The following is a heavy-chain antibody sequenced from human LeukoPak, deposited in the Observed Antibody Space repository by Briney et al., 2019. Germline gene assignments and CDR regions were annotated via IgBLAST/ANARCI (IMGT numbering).Heavy chain of an antibody. CDR3: VRDRRDYSGSCLDS. Sequence: SETMSLTCIVSGGSMSSGNYYWGRIRQPPGKELEWIGSMSYGGTAFYKSSLRSRVTLSVETSRKQFSLNLRSVTAADTAVYYCVRDRRDYSGSCLDSWGQGTLVTVSS. D-gene: IGHD5-12*01. V-gene: IGHV4-39*07. CDR2: MSYGGTA. J-gene: IGHJ5*01. CDR1: GGSMSSGNYY.